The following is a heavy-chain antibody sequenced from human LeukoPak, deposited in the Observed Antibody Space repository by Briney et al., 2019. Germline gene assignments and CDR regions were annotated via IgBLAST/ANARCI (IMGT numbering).Heavy chain of an antibody. J-gene: IGHJ4*02. CDR2: IIPILGIA. CDR3: ARDRIAVAGTTSDY. CDR1: GGTFSSYA. V-gene: IGHV1-69*04. Sequence: GSSVKVSCKASGGTFSSYAISWVRQAPGQGLEWMGRIIPILGIANYAQKFQGRVTITADKSTSTAYMELSSLRSEDTAVYYCARDRIAVAGTTSDYWGQGTLVTVSS. D-gene: IGHD6-19*01.